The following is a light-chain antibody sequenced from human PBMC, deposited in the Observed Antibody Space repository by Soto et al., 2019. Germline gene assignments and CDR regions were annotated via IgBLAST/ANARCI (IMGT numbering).Light chain of an antibody. CDR1: PGISSY. CDR2: AAS. CDR3: QQYYSYPHT. V-gene: IGKV1-8*01. Sequence: AIRMTQSPSSFSASTGDRVTITCRASPGISSYLAWYQQKPGKAPKLLIYAASTLQSGVPSRLSGSGSGTDFTLTISCLQSEDFATSYCQQYYSYPHTFGQGTKVDIK. J-gene: IGKJ1*01.